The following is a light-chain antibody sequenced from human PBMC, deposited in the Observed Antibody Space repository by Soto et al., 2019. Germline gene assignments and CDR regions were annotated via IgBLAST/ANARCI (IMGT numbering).Light chain of an antibody. V-gene: IGKV3-20*01. J-gene: IGKJ4*01. CDR2: GAS. CDR1: QSVSD. CDR3: QQYGRSPV. Sequence: EIVLMQSPGTLSLSQGERATLSCRASQSVSDLAWYQQKPGQAPRLLIYGASTRLTGTPDRFSGSGSGTDFTLTISRLEPEDFAVYYCQQYGRSPVFGGGTKVDIK.